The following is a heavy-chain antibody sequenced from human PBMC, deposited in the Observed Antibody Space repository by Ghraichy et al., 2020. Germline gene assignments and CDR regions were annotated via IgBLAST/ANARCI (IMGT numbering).Heavy chain of an antibody. CDR3: AREKGGNSGKDY. CDR2: ININNPNSGDT. J-gene: IGHJ4*02. Sequence: ATVKVSCKASGYAFTTYYMHWVRQAPGQGLEWMGWININNPNSGDTSYAQKFQDRVILTRDTSITTAYMELSRLTSDDTAVYFCAREKGGNSGKDYWGQGSLVTVSS. V-gene: IGHV1-2*02. CDR1: GYAFTTYY. D-gene: IGHD6-13*01.